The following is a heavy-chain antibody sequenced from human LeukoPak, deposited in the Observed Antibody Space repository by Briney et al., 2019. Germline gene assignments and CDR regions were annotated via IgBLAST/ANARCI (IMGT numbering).Heavy chain of an antibody. V-gene: IGHV1-2*02. CDR1: GYTFTDYY. CDR3: ARGRRITMVRGVIIGY. Sequence: ASVKVSCKASGYTFTDYYIHWVRQTPGQGLEWMGWINPNSGGTNYAQKFQGRVTMTRDTSISTTYMELSSLRSEDTAVYYCARGRRITMVRGVIIGYWGQGTLVTVSS. D-gene: IGHD3-10*01. CDR2: INPNSGGT. J-gene: IGHJ4*02.